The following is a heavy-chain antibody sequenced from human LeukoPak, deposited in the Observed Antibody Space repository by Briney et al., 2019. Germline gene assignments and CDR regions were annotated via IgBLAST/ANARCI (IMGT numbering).Heavy chain of an antibody. CDR1: GFTFNNFG. V-gene: IGHV3-30*02. D-gene: IGHD6-19*01. J-gene: IGHJ6*02. CDR2: IRYTGTTK. Sequence: GGSLRLSCAASGFTFNNFGMHWVRQAPGKGLEWVAFIRYTGTTKYYADSVKGRFTVSRDNSKNTLYLQMNSLRAEDTAVYYCARDYPLAVPGSGRMDVWGQGTTVTVSS. CDR3: ARDYPLAVPGSGRMDV.